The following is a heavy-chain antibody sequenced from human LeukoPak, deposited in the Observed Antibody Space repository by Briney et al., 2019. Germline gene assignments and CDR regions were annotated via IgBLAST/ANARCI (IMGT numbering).Heavy chain of an antibody. CDR3: ARVHSSSWYPYYYYGMDV. D-gene: IGHD6-13*01. J-gene: IGHJ6*02. CDR2: IYYSGST. V-gene: IGHV4-61*05. Sequence: SETLSLTCTVSGGSISSSSYYWGWIRQPPGKGLEWIGYIYYSGSTNYNPSLKSRVTISVDTSKNQFSLKLSSVTAADTAVYYCARVHSSSWYPYYYYGMDVWGQGTTVTVSS. CDR1: GGSISSSSYY.